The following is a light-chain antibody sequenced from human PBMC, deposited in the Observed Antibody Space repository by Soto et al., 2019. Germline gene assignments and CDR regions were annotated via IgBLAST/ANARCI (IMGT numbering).Light chain of an antibody. J-gene: IGKJ1*01. CDR2: AAS. Sequence: DIQMTQSPSTLSASVGDRVTITCRASQSISSWLAWYQQKPGKAPKLLIYAASSLESGVPSRFSGSGSGTEIALTISSLQPDDFATYYCQQYNSYSPRTFGQGTKVDI. CDR3: QQYNSYSPRT. CDR1: QSISSW. V-gene: IGKV1-5*01.